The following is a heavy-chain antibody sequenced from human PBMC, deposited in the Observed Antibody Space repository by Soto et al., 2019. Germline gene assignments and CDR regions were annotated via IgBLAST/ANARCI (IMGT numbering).Heavy chain of an antibody. CDR3: ARGGIKGSYYYYGMDV. V-gene: IGHV3-7*03. J-gene: IGHJ6*02. Sequence: GGSLRLSCAASGFTFSSYWMSCGRQAPGKGLEWVANINQDGSEKYYVDSVKGRFTISRDNAKNSLYLQMNSLRAEDTAVYYCARGGIKGSYYYYGMDVWGQGTTVTVSS. CDR1: GFTFSSYW. CDR2: INQDGSEK.